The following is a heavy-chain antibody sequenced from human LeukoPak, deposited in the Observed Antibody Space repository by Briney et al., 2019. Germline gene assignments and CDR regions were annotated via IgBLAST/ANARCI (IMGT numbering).Heavy chain of an antibody. J-gene: IGHJ4*02. CDR1: GYTFTDYY. Sequence: ASVRVSCKASGYTFTDYYMHWVRQAPGQGLEWMGWINPISGGTNSAQRFQGRVTMTRDTSITTAHMELSRLRSDDTAVYYCARVNSAYENSDYYYVDWGQGTLVTVSS. V-gene: IGHV1-2*02. CDR3: ARVNSAYENSDYYYVD. D-gene: IGHD3-22*01. CDR2: INPISGGT.